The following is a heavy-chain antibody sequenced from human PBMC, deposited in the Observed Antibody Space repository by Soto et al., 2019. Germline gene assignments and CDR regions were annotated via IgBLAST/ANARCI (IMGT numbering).Heavy chain of an antibody. J-gene: IGHJ4*02. Sequence: PSETLSLTCSVSGGSVSSGSYYWSWIRQPPGKGLEWIGHIHYSGLTNYNSSLKSRVTISVDTSTSQFSLNLNSVTTADTAVYYCARDSSGTFDYWGQGTQVTVSS. CDR1: GGSVSSGSYY. D-gene: IGHD1-26*01. CDR3: ARDSSGTFDY. V-gene: IGHV4-61*01. CDR2: IHYSGLT.